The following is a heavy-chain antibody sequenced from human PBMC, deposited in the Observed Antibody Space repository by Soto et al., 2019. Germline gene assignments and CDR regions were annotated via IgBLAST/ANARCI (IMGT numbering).Heavy chain of an antibody. Sequence: EVQLVETGGGLIQPGGSLRLSCAASGFTVILNYMGWVRQAPGKGLEWVSVIYSGGTTYYADSVRGRFTISRDNSKHTVFLQMNSLRADDTAVYYCARPYYYDRSGYPNAFDMWGQGTMVTVSS. V-gene: IGHV3-53*02. CDR2: IYSGGTT. D-gene: IGHD3-22*01. CDR1: GFTVILNY. CDR3: ARPYYYDRSGYPNAFDM. J-gene: IGHJ3*02.